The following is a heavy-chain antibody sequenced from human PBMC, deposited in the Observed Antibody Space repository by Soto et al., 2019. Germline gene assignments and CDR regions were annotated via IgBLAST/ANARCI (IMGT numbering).Heavy chain of an antibody. CDR2: INPKSGDT. CDR3: ARQLAYCGGDCYTEPVDY. CDR1: GYSFTGYY. Sequence: QAQLVQSGAEVKKPGASVKVSCEASGYSFTGYYIHWVRQAPGQGLEWMGWINPKSGDTKYAQRFQGRVTMTRDTSITTAYMELTKLTSDDTAVYYCARQLAYCGGDCYTEPVDYWGQGTLVTVSS. V-gene: IGHV1-2*02. D-gene: IGHD2-21*02. J-gene: IGHJ4*02.